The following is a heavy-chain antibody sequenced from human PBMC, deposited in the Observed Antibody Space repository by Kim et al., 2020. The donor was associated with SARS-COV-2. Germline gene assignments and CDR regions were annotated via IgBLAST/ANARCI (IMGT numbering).Heavy chain of an antibody. Sequence: GESLKISCKGSGYSFTSYWISWVRQMPGKGLEWMGRIDPSDSYTNYSPSFQGHVTISADKSISTAYLQWSSLKASDTAMYYCARRVVVVPAAIQPQDGMDVWGQGTTVTVSS. CDR2: IDPSDSYT. D-gene: IGHD2-2*02. J-gene: IGHJ6*02. CDR1: GYSFTSYW. V-gene: IGHV5-10-1*01. CDR3: ARRVVVVPAAIQPQDGMDV.